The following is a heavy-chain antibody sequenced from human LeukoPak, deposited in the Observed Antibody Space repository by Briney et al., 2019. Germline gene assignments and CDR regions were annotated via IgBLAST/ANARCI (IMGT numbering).Heavy chain of an antibody. CDR3: ARETVYYFDY. CDR2: LSGGGGYI. V-gene: IGHV3-21*01. Sequence: GGSLRLSCAASGFTFSSYAMSWVRQAPGKGLEWVTALSGGGGYIYYADSVKGRFTISRDNAKNSLYLQMNSLRAEDTAVYYCARETVYYFDYWGQGTLVTVSS. J-gene: IGHJ4*02. CDR1: GFTFSSYA.